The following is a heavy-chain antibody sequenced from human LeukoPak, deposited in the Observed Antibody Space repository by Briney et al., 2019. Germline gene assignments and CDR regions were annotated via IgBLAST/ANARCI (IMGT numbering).Heavy chain of an antibody. CDR2: IKEDGSEK. V-gene: IGHV3-7*05. CDR3: ARVVGNPYYFDY. Sequence: GGSLRLSCAASGFTFSSYGMSWVRQAPGKGLEWVANIKEDGSEKYYVDSVKGRFTISRDNAKKSLYLQMNSLRAEDTAVYYCARVVGNPYYFDYWGQGTLVTVS. D-gene: IGHD1-26*01. CDR1: GFTFSSYG. J-gene: IGHJ4*02.